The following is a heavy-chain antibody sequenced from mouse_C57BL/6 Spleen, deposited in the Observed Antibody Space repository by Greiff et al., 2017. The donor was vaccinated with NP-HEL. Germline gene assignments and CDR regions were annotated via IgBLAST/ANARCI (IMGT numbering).Heavy chain of an antibody. CDR3: ARSGAYYSNYDWDFDV. CDR2: INPNNGGT. D-gene: IGHD2-5*01. V-gene: IGHV1-22*01. CDR1: GYTFTDYN. J-gene: IGHJ1*03. Sequence: EVQLQQSGPELVKPGASVKMSCKASGYTFTDYNMHWVKQSHGKSLEWIGYINPNNGGTSYNQKFKGKATLTVNKSSSTAYMELRSLTSEDSAVYYCARSGAYYSNYDWDFDVWGKRTTVTVSS.